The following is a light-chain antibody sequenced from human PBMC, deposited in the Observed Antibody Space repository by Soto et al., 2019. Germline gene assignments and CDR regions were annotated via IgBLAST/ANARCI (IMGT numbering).Light chain of an antibody. CDR3: QDRGNWPLFT. CDR2: DAS. V-gene: IGKV3-11*01. CDR1: QGPWRH. Sequence: EIVLTQSPATLSLSLGENRTPSFRASQGPWRHLAWYQQKPGQAPRLLIYDASHRATGIPARFTGSGSGTDFTLTISRVEPEDFAVYYCQDRGNWPLFTFGAGTKVDLK. J-gene: IGKJ4*01.